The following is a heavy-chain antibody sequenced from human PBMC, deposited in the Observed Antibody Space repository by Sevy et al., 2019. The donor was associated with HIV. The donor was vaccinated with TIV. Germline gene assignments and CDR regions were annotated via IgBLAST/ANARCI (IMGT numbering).Heavy chain of an antibody. CDR3: AREGCTKPHDY. CDR1: GFTVSTYA. V-gene: IGHV3-23*01. Sequence: GRSLRLSCAASGFTVSTYAINWVRQAPGEGLEWVSAITGGGDSTYYADSVKGRFTISRDNSKSSVYLQMNNLRPEDTAVYYCAREGCTKPHDYWGQGTLVTVSS. J-gene: IGHJ4*02. CDR2: ITGGGDST. D-gene: IGHD2-8*01.